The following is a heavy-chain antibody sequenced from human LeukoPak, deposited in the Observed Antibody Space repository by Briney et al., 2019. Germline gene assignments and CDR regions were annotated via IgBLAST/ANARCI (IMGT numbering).Heavy chain of an antibody. CDR2: ISYDGSNK. CDR1: GGTFSSYA. J-gene: IGHJ4*02. Sequence: SCKASGGTFSSYAMHWVRQAPGKGLEWVAVISYDGSNKYYADSVKGRFTISRDKSKNTLYLQMNSLRAEDTAVYYCARDLSQAGALDYWGQGTLVTVSS. V-gene: IGHV3-30-3*01. CDR3: ARDLSQAGALDY. D-gene: IGHD1-26*01.